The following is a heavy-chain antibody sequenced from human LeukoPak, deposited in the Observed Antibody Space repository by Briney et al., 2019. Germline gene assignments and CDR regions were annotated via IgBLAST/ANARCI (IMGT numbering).Heavy chain of an antibody. CDR1: GFTFSDYY. Sequence: GGSLRLSCAASGFTFSDYYMSWIRQAPGKGLEWVSYISSSGSTIYYADSVKGRFTISRDNAKNSLYLQMNSLRAEDTALYYCAKDIGYGDRQDAFDIWGQGTMVTVSS. J-gene: IGHJ3*02. CDR3: AKDIGYGDRQDAFDI. CDR2: ISSSGSTI. V-gene: IGHV3-11*01. D-gene: IGHD4-17*01.